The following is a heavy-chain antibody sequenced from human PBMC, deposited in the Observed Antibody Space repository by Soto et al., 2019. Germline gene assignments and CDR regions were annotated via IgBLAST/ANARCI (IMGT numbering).Heavy chain of an antibody. CDR3: ARERFPSYYYGSGSAPYY. D-gene: IGHD3-10*01. J-gene: IGHJ4*02. CDR1: GYTFTSYG. CDR2: ISAYNGNT. V-gene: IGHV1-18*01. Sequence: GASVKVSCKASGYTFTSYGISWVRQAPGQGLEWMGWISAYNGNTNYAQKLQGRVTMTTDTSTSTAYMELRSLRSDDTAVYYCARERFPSYYYGSGSAPYYWGQGTLVTVSS.